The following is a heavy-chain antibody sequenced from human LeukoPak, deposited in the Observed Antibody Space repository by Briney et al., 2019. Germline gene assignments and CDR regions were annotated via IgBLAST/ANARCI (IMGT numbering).Heavy chain of an antibody. Sequence: SETLSLTCTVSGGSLSSRNYYWGWIRQPPRKGLEWVHRIYYIWSTYYNPSPKSRVTISVETSKNQFSLKLSPVTAADTAVYYCAIDRQQLLRGDYFDYWGQGTLVTVSS. CDR1: GGSLSSRNYY. CDR3: AIDRQQLLRGDYFDY. D-gene: IGHD6-13*01. CDR2: IYYIWST. J-gene: IGHJ4*02. V-gene: IGHV4-39*07.